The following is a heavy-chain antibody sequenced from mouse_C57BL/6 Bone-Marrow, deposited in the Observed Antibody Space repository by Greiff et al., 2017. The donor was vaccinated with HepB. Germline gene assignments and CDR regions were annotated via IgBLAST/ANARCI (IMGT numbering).Heavy chain of an antibody. CDR1: GYTFTSYW. CDR2: IYPGSGST. D-gene: IGHD6-1*01. Sequence: QVQLQQPGAELVKPGASVKMSCKASGYTFTSYWITWVKQRPGQGLEWIGDIYPGSGSTNYNEKFKSKATLTVDTSSSTAYMQLISLTFEDSAVYYCARDCSGCRDFDYWGQGTTLTVSS. V-gene: IGHV1-55*01. J-gene: IGHJ2*01. CDR3: ARDCSGCRDFDY.